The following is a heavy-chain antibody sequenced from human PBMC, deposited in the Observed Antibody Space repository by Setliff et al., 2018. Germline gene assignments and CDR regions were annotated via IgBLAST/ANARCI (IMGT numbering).Heavy chain of an antibody. Sequence: PGGSLRLSCATPGFTVSSSDMSWVRQAPGKGLEWISVLSGDGNAYYADSVKGRFTISGDTSKNALYLQMNSLRAEDTAVYYCARDGVFYAMDFWGQGTTVTVSS. D-gene: IGHD3-10*01. CDR2: LSGDGNA. CDR1: GFTVSSSD. V-gene: IGHV3-53*01. J-gene: IGHJ6*02. CDR3: ARDGVFYAMDF.